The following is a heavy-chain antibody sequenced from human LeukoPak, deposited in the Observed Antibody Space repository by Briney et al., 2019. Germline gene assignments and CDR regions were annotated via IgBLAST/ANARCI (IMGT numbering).Heavy chain of an antibody. Sequence: GGSLRLSCAASGFTVSSNYMSWVRQAPGKGLEWVSVIYSGGSTYYADSVKGRFTISRDNSKNTLYLQMNSLRAEDTAVYYCARAAGFGELPRYYYYGMDVWGQGTTVTVS. CDR3: ARAAGFGELPRYYYYGMDV. J-gene: IGHJ6*02. D-gene: IGHD3-10*01. CDR2: IYSGGST. V-gene: IGHV3-53*01. CDR1: GFTVSSNY.